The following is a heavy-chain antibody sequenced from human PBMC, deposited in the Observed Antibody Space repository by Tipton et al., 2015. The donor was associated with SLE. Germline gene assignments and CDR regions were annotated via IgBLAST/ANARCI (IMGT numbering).Heavy chain of an antibody. CDR3: ARDLGLEQWPEVWFDS. V-gene: IGHV3-74*01. D-gene: IGHD6-19*01. CDR2: IDHDGSGT. J-gene: IGHJ5*01. CDR1: GFTFSSYW. Sequence: SLRLSCAASGFTFSSYWMHWVRQAPGKGLVWVSRIDHDGSGTSYADSVEDRFTISRDNTKKTLYLQMNSLRAEDTAVYYCARDLGLEQWPEVWFDSWGQGTLVTVSS.